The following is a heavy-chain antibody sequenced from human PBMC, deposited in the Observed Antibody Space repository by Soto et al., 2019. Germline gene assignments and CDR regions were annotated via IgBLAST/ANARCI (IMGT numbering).Heavy chain of an antibody. CDR3: ARDRSVGGYDSAFDY. CDR1: GFTFSSYG. Sequence: GGSLRLSCAASGFTFSSYGMHWVRQAPGKGLEWVAVIWYDGSNKYYADSVKGRFTISRDNSKNTLYLQMNSLRAEDTAVYYCARDRSVGGYDSAFDYWGQGTLVTVSS. J-gene: IGHJ4*02. CDR2: IWYDGSNK. D-gene: IGHD5-12*01. V-gene: IGHV3-33*01.